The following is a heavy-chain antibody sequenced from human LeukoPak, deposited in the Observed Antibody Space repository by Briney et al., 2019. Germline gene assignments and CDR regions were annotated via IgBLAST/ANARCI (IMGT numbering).Heavy chain of an antibody. V-gene: IGHV1-46*01. CDR3: ARALPHRRLMDTTMEQHWFDP. CDR2: INPSGGST. Sequence: PLASVKVSCKASGYIFTSYFMHWVRQAPGQGLEWMGLINPSGGSTRYARKFQGRVTMTRDMSTSTVYMELSSLRSEDTAVYYCARALPHRRLMDTTMEQHWFDPWGQGALVTVSS. CDR1: GYIFTSYF. D-gene: IGHD5-18*01. J-gene: IGHJ5*02.